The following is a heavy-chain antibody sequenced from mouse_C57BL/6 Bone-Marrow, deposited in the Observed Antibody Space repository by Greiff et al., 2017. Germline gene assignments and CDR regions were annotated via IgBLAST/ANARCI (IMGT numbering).Heavy chain of an antibody. V-gene: IGHV1-50*01. Sequence: VQLQQPGAELVKPGASVKLSCKASGYTFTSYWMQWVKQRPGQGLEWIGEINPYDSYTNYNQKFKGKATLTVDTSSSTAYMQLSSLTSEDSAVYYCARGYLAWFAYWGQGTLVTVSA. D-gene: IGHD2-3*01. J-gene: IGHJ3*01. CDR2: INPYDSYT. CDR1: GYTFTSYW. CDR3: ARGYLAWFAY.